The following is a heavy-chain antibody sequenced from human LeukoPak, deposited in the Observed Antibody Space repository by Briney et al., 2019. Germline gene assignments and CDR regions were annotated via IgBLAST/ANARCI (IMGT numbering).Heavy chain of an antibody. D-gene: IGHD3-22*01. J-gene: IGHJ5*02. CDR3: ARTNYYDSSGYYYVWFDP. V-gene: IGHV1-69*05. CDR2: IIPIFGTA. CDR1: GGTFSSYA. Sequence: SVKVSCKASGGTFSSYAISWVRQAPGQGLERMGGIIPIFGTANYAQKFQGRVTITTDESTSTAYMELSSLRSEDTAVYYCARTNYYDSSGYYYVWFDPWGQGTLVTVSS.